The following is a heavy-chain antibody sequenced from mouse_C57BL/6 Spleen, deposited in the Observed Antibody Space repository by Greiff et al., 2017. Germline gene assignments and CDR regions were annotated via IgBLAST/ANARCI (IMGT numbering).Heavy chain of an antibody. Sequence: QVQLQQSGPELVKPGASVKISCKASGYSFTSYYIHWVKQRPGQGLEWIGWIYPGSGNTKYNEKFKGKATLTADTSSITAYMQLSSLTSADSAVYYCARYDGFTGTWYVDVWGTGTTVTFSS. J-gene: IGHJ1*03. CDR1: GYSFTSYY. CDR2: IYPGSGNT. D-gene: IGHD2-3*01. V-gene: IGHV1-66*01. CDR3: ARYDGFTGTWYVDV.